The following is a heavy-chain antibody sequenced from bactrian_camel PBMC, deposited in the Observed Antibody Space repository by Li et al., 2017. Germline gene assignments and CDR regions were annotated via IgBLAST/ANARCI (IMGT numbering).Heavy chain of an antibody. D-gene: IGHD6*01. CDR2: FDLDGAS. J-gene: IGHJ4*01. V-gene: IGHV3S53*01. Sequence: HVQLVESGGGSVQAGGSLTLSCVASGSYGWTYSTVCMGWFRQVPGKKREGIAVFDLDGASTYADSVKGRFTISRDNAKRTVYLQMNSLKPEDTGVYYCTADPYAVVAGGRTCAGESSRGTQVTVS. CDR1: GSYGWTYSTVC.